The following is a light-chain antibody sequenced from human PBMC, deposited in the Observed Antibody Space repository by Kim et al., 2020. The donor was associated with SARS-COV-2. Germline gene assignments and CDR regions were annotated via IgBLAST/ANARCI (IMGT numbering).Light chain of an antibody. V-gene: IGKV1-33*01. J-gene: IGKJ4*01. Sequence: ASVGDRVTSTCQSSQNINDYLNWHHQKPGKAPELLIYDTSVLEAGVPSRFSGSGSGTHFTFTINSLQPEDIGTYYCQQYETLPLTFGGGTKVDIK. CDR1: QNINDY. CDR3: QQYETLPLT. CDR2: DTS.